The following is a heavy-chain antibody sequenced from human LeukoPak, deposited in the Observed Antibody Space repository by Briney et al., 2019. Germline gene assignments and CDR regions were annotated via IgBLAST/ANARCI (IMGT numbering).Heavy chain of an antibody. J-gene: IGHJ4*02. CDR2: ISYDGSDK. CDR1: EFIFSSSD. D-gene: IGHD6-13*01. Sequence: GGSLRLSCAASEFIFSSSDMHWARQAPGKGLEWVAVISYDGSDKYYADSVKGRFTISRDNAKNSLYLQMNSLRAEDTAVYYCARVLAAAVDYWGQGTLVTVSS. CDR3: ARVLAAAVDY. V-gene: IGHV3-33*05.